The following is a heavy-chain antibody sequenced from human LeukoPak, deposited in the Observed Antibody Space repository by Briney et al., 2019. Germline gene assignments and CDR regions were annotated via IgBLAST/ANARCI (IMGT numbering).Heavy chain of an antibody. V-gene: IGHV1-18*01. J-gene: IGHJ4*02. CDR1: GYTFTSYG. CDR3: ARAPRDELELLMDY. CDR2: ISAYNGNT. D-gene: IGHD1-7*01. Sequence: ASVKVSCKASGYTFTSYGISWVRQAPGQGLEWMGWISAYNGNTNYAQKFQGRVTITADESTSTAYMELSSLRSEDTAVYYCARAPRDELELLMDYWGQGTLVTVSS.